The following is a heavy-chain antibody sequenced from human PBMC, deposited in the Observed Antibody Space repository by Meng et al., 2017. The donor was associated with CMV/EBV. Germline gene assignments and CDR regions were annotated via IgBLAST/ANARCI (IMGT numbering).Heavy chain of an antibody. D-gene: IGHD2-15*01. J-gene: IGHJ5*02. Sequence: ASVKVSCKASGYTFTSYGISWVRQAPGQGPEWMGWMSAYNGNTNYAQKLQGRVTMTTDTSTSTAYIELRSLRSDDTAVYYCARTYPGLFDPWGQGTLVTVSS. CDR1: GYTFTSYG. V-gene: IGHV1-18*01. CDR2: MSAYNGNT. CDR3: ARTYPGLFDP.